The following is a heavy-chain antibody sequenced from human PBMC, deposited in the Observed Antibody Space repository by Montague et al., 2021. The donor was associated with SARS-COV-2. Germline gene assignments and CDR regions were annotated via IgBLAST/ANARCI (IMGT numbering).Heavy chain of an antibody. J-gene: IGHJ6*02. CDR1: GGSPSGYY. CDR3: ASGIYPSGSYYNRYYYGLNI. CDR2: INHSANT. D-gene: IGHD3-10*01. Sequence: SETLSLTCAVHGGSPSGYYWSWTRQPPEKGLEWIGEINHSANTKYNPSLKSPVTISIDTSKNQFSLKMTSVTAADTATYYCASGIYPSGSYYNRYYYGLNIWGPGTTVIVSS. V-gene: IGHV4-34*01.